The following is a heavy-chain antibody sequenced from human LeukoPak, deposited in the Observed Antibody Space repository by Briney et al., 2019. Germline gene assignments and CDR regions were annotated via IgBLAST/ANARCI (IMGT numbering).Heavy chain of an antibody. J-gene: IGHJ5*02. V-gene: IGHV3-48*01. CDR2: ISSSSSTI. Sequence: GGSLRLSCAASGFTFSSYSMNWVRQAPGKGLEWVSYISSSSSTIYYADSVKGRFTISRDNAKNSLYLQMNSLRAEDTAVYYCARATVTMRGDWFDPWGQGTLVTVSS. CDR3: ARATVTMRGDWFDP. D-gene: IGHD4-17*01. CDR1: GFTFSSYS.